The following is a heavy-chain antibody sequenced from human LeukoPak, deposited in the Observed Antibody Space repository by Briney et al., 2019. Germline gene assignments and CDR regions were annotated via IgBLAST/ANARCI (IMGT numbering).Heavy chain of an antibody. CDR3: AKDLGYYDFWSGYYMTVDY. CDR1: GFTFSSYG. Sequence: PGGSLRLSCAASGFTFSSYGMHWVRQAPGKGLEWVAFIRYDGSNKYYADSVKGRFTISRDNSKNKLYLQMNSLRAEDTAVYYCAKDLGYYDFWSGYYMTVDYWGQGTLVTVSS. D-gene: IGHD3-3*01. CDR2: IRYDGSNK. J-gene: IGHJ4*02. V-gene: IGHV3-30*02.